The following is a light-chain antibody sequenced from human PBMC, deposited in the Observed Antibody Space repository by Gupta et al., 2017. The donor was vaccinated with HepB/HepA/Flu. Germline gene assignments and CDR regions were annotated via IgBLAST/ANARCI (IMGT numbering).Light chain of an antibody. CDR1: QSVSSY. J-gene: IGKJ4*01. CDR3: QQRSNWPSIT. V-gene: IGKV3-11*01. CDR2: DAS. Sequence: EIVLTQSPATLSLSPGERATLSCRASQSVSSYLAWYQQKPGQAPRLLIYDASNRDTGIPARFSGSGFGTDFTLTISSREQEDFAVYYCQQRSNWPSITFGGGTKVEIK.